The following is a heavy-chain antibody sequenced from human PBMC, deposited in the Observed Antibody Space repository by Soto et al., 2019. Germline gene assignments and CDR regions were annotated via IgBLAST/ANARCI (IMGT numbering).Heavy chain of an antibody. Sequence: EVQLVESGGGLAKPGGSLRLSCAASGFTFSGHTINWVRQAPGKGLEWVSSVSSSSSYIYYADSVKGRFTVSRDNAKKSLYLQMNSLRAEDTAIYYCARCMGFDGSGYAFFDSWGQGTRVTVSS. J-gene: IGHJ4*02. D-gene: IGHD3-10*01. CDR3: ARCMGFDGSGYAFFDS. V-gene: IGHV3-21*01. CDR2: VSSSSSYI. CDR1: GFTFSGHT.